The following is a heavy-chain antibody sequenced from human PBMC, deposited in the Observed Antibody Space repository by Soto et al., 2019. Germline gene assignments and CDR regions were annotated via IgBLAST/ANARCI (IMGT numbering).Heavy chain of an antibody. CDR3: ARDPVVVVAASNWFDP. CDR2: ISAYNGNT. D-gene: IGHD2-15*01. V-gene: IGHV1-18*01. CDR1: GYTFTSYG. Sequence: VASVKVPCKASGYTFTSYGISWVRQAPGQGLEWMGWISAYNGNTNYAQKLQGRVTMTTDTSTRTAYMELRSLRSDDTAVYYCARDPVVVVAASNWFDPWGQGTLVTVSS. J-gene: IGHJ5*02.